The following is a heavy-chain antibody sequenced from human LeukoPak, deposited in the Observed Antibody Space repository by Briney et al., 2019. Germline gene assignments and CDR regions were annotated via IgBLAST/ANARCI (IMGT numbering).Heavy chain of an antibody. D-gene: IGHD2-2*01. V-gene: IGHV4-59*08. CDR3: ARGGGCSSTSCYSFFVY. Sequence: PSETLSLTCTVSGGSISSYYWSWIRQPPGKGLEWIGYIYYSGSTNYNPSLKSRVTISVDTSKNQFSLKLSSVTAADTAVYYCARGGGCSSTSCYSFFVYWGQGTLVTVSS. CDR1: GGSISSYY. CDR2: IYYSGST. J-gene: IGHJ4*02.